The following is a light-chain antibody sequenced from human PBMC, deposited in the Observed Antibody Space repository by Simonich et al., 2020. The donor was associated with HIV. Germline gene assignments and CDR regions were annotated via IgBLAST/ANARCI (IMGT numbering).Light chain of an antibody. V-gene: IGKV1-39*01. CDR3: QQSFTTPLT. J-gene: IGKJ4*01. CDR2: AAS. CDR1: QSISSY. Sequence: DIQMTQSPSSLSASVGDRVTITCRASQSISSYLNWSQQKPGKAPKLLIYAASSLQSGVPSRLSGSGSWTAFTLTISSLQPEEFATYYGQQSFTTPLTFGGGTRVEIK.